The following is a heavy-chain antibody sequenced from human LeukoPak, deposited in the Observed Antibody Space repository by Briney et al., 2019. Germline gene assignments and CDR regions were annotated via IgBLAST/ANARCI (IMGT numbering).Heavy chain of an antibody. V-gene: IGHV4-59*08. D-gene: IGHD2-15*01. CDR2: IFYTGNV. Sequence: SETLSLTCTVTGGSISGYYWNWIRQSPGKGLEWIGNIFYTGNVDYNPSLQSRVTISVDTSKNETSLILSSVTAADTAVYYCARKTYCSGGRCYGENWFDPWGQGTLVTVSS. CDR1: GGSISGYY. CDR3: ARKTYCSGGRCYGENWFDP. J-gene: IGHJ5*02.